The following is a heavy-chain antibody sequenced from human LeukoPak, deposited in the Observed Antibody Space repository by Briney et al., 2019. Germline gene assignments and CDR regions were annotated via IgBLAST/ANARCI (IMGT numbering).Heavy chain of an antibody. J-gene: IGHJ3*01. Sequence: GESLRISCKTSGYRIVSHWIVWVRQMPGKGLEWLGIIYPGDSDTRYSPSFQGQVTISADKSISTAYLQWSSLRASDTAMYYCARRPSYDFWSGYYGVDGLDVWGQGTMVTVSS. CDR3: ARRPSYDFWSGYYGVDGLDV. D-gene: IGHD3-3*01. CDR2: IYPGDSDT. CDR1: GYRIVSHW. V-gene: IGHV5-51*01.